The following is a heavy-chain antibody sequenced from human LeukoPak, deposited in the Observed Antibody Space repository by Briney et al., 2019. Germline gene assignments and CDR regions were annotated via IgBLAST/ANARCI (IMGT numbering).Heavy chain of an antibody. Sequence: NPSETLSLTCAVYGGSFSGYYWSWIRQPPGKGLEWIGEINHSGSTNYNPSLKSRVTLSVDTSKNQFSLKLSSVTAADTAVYYCARSLYGPYYWGQGTLVTVSS. J-gene: IGHJ4*02. CDR1: GGSFSGYY. CDR2: INHSGST. D-gene: IGHD2/OR15-2a*01. CDR3: ARSLYGPYY. V-gene: IGHV4-34*01.